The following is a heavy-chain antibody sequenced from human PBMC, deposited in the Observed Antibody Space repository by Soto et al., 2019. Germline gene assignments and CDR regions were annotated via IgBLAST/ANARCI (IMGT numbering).Heavy chain of an antibody. CDR2: ISGSGGST. Sequence: PGGSLRLSCAASGFTFSSYAMSWVRQAPGKGLEWVSAISGSGGSTYYADSVKGRFTISRDNSKNSLYLQMNSLRAEDTALYYCAKDISSSSNHYYYYYGMDVWGQGTTVTVSS. V-gene: IGHV3-23*01. CDR1: GFTFSSYA. D-gene: IGHD6-6*01. J-gene: IGHJ6*02. CDR3: AKDISSSSNHYYYYYGMDV.